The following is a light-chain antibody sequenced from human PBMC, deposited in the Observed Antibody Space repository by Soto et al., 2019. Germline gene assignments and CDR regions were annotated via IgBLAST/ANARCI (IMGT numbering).Light chain of an antibody. V-gene: IGLV2-8*01. CDR3: SSHAGSKRV. J-gene: IGLJ1*01. CDR1: SSDVGGYNY. CDR2: EVN. Sequence: QSVLTQPASVSGSPGQSITISCTGTSSDVGGYNYVSWYQQHPGKAPKLMIYEVNKRPSGVPDRFSGSKSGNTASLTVSGLQAEDEGDYYCSSHAGSKRVFGTGTKLTVL.